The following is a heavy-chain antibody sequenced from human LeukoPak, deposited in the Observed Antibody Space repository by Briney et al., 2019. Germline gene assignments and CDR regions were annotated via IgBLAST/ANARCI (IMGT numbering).Heavy chain of an antibody. V-gene: IGHV1-8*01. CDR2: KNPNSGNT. Sequence: ASVKVSCKASGYTFTSYDINWVRQATGQGLEWMGWKNPNSGNTGYAQKLQGRVTMTTDTSTSTADMELRSLRSDDTAVYYCARVATSSSWYGIDYWGQGTLVTVSS. D-gene: IGHD6-13*01. CDR3: ARVATSSSWYGIDY. J-gene: IGHJ4*02. CDR1: GYTFTSYD.